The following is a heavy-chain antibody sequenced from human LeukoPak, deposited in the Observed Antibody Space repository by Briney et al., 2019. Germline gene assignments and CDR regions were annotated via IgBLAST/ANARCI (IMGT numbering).Heavy chain of an antibody. Sequence: GXLRLSCAASGFTFSNAWMSWVRQAPGKGLEWVGRIKSNIDGGTTDYAAPVKGRFTISRDDSKNTLYLQMNSLKTEDTAVYYCSSYKGDVWGKGTTVTVSS. CDR2: IKSNIDGGTT. D-gene: IGHD3-10*01. J-gene: IGHJ6*04. CDR1: GFTFSNAW. CDR3: SSYKGDV. V-gene: IGHV3-15*01.